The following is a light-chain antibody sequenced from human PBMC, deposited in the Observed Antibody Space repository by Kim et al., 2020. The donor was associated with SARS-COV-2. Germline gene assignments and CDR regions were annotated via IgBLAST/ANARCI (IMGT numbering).Light chain of an antibody. CDR3: HQYGNWPLT. J-gene: IGKJ4*01. CDR1: HSISSG. Sequence: VSLGDRVTLSCRSSHSISSGLAGYQQKPGQAPRLLIYDGSSRATGLPARFSGSGFRTNFTLTISGLQSEDFAIYYCHQYGNWPLTFGGGTKVDIK. CDR2: DGS. V-gene: IGKV3-15*01.